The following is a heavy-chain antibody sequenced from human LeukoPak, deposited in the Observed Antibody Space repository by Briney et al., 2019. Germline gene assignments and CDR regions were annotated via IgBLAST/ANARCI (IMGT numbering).Heavy chain of an antibody. CDR1: GFTFSDYN. CDR3: AKDPSMVRGLYYFDY. D-gene: IGHD3-10*01. CDR2: ISSSSSTI. J-gene: IGHJ4*02. V-gene: IGHV3-48*01. Sequence: PGGSLRLSCAASGFTFSDYNMNWVRQAPGKGLGWVSYISSSSSTIYYADSVKGRFTISRDNSKNTLYLQMNSLRAEDTAVYYCAKDPSMVRGLYYFDYWGQGTLVTVSS.